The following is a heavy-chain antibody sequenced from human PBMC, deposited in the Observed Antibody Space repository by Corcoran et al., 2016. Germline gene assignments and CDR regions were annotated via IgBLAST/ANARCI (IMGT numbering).Heavy chain of an antibody. CDR3: ARDRRGIVVVPAATDMYNWFDP. CDR2: IYHSGST. V-gene: IGHV4-38-2*02. CDR1: GYSISSGYY. Sequence: QVQLQESGPGLVKPSETLSLTCTVSGYSISSGYYWGWIRQPPGKGLEWIGSIYHSGSTYYNPSLKSRVTISVDTSKNQFSLKLSSVTAADTAVYYCARDRRGIVVVPAATDMYNWFDPWGQGTLVTVSS. J-gene: IGHJ5*02. D-gene: IGHD2-2*01.